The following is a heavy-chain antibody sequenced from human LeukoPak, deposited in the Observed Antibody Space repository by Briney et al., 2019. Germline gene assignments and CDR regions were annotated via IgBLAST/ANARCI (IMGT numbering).Heavy chain of an antibody. J-gene: IGHJ4*02. CDR1: GFTFDDYA. D-gene: IGHD3-10*01. CDR2: ISWNSGSI. V-gene: IGHV3-9*01. CDR3: AKDMSSYYGSGTLDY. Sequence: PGGSLRLSCAASGFTFDDYAMHWVRQAPGKGLEWVSGISWNSGSIGYADSVKGRFTISRDNAKNSLYLQVNSLRAEDTALYYCAKDMSSYYGSGTLDYWGQGTLVTVSS.